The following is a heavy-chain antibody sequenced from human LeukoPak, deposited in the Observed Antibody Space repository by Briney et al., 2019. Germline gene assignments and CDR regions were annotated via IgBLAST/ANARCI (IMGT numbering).Heavy chain of an antibody. J-gene: IGHJ4*02. V-gene: IGHV4-34*01. D-gene: IGHD3-22*01. CDR2: INHSGST. CDR3: ARGRGYYYDSSGFF. CDR1: GGSFSGYY. Sequence: PSETLSLTCAVYGGSFSGYYWSWIRQPPGKGLEWIGEINHSGSTNYNPSLKSRVTISVDTSKNQFSPKLSSVTAADTAVYYCARGRGYYYDSSGFFWGQGTLVTVSS.